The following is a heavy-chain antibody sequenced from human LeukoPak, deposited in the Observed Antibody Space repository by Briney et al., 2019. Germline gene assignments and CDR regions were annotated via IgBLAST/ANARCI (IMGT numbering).Heavy chain of an antibody. J-gene: IGHJ4*02. CDR3: ARLPIAAPVDY. CDR1: GCSISSYF. CDR2: IYYSGST. D-gene: IGHD6-13*01. V-gene: IGHV4-59*08. Sequence: PSETLSLTCTVSGCSISSYFWSWIRQPPGKGLERIGYIYYSGSTNYNPSLKSRVTISVDTSKNQFSLKLSSVTATDTAVYYCARLPIAAPVDYWGQGTLVTVSS.